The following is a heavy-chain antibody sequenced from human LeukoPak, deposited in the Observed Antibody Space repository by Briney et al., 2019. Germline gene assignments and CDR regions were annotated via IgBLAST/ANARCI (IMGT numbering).Heavy chain of an antibody. CDR1: GYSINSSYY. CDR3: ARGGGSGTYPYYYYYFTDV. J-gene: IGHJ6*03. Sequence: SETLSLTCAVSGYSINSSYYWGWIRQPPEKGLEWIGSLYHGGSTYYNPSLKSRVTISVDTSKNQFSLMLTSVTAADTAVYYCARGGGSGTYPYYYYYFTDVWGKGTTVTVSS. V-gene: IGHV4-38-2*01. D-gene: IGHD1-26*01. CDR2: LYHGGST.